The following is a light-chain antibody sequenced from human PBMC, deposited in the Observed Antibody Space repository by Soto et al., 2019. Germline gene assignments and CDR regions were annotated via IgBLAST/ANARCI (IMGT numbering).Light chain of an antibody. J-gene: IGKJ2*01. CDR3: HQYGSSPPYT. Sequence: EVVLTQSPGTLSLSPGERATLSCRSSQRVTNNYLAWYQQRPGQAPRLLIFGSSDRSTGIPDRFSGSGSGTDFTLTISRLEPEDCAVYYCHQYGSSPPYTFGQGTKLEIK. CDR1: QRVTNNY. V-gene: IGKV3-20*01. CDR2: GSS.